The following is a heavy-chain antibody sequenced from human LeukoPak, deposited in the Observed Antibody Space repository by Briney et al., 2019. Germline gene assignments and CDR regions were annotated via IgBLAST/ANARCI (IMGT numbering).Heavy chain of an antibody. CDR2: INPSSGST. J-gene: IGHJ2*01. Sequence: ASVTVSCKESGYTFSMHYMHWVRQAPGQGVEGMGMINPSSGSTTYAQKFQCRVTMTSDTSTSPVYMELGSLRSEDTAVYYCGRVNCGGDCQSWSFDLWGRGTLVTVSS. V-gene: IGHV1-46*01. CDR1: GYTFSMHY. CDR3: GRVNCGGDCQSWSFDL. D-gene: IGHD2-21*02.